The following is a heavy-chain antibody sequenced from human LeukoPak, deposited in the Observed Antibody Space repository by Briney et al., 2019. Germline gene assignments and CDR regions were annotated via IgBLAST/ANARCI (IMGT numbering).Heavy chain of an antibody. J-gene: IGHJ4*02. Sequence: SETLSLTCTVSGGSISSGSYYWGWIRQPPGKGLEWIGSIYYSGSTYYNPSLKSRITVSLDTSKNQFSLKLGSVTAADTAVYYCARDKTFEVVNFFDYWGQGTLVTVSS. CDR1: GGSISSGSYY. D-gene: IGHD3-3*01. CDR3: ARDKTFEVVNFFDY. V-gene: IGHV4-39*07. CDR2: IYYSGST.